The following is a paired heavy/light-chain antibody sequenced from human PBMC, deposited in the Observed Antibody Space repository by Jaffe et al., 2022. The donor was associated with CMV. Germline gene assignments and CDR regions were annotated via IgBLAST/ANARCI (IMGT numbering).Heavy chain of an antibody. D-gene: IGHD6-13*01. CDR2: IYYSGST. CDR3: ARAGTGNDIIAAASRGAFDI. Sequence: QVQLQESGPGLVKPSQTLSLTCTVSGGSISSGGYYWSWIRQHPGKGLEWIGYIYYSGSTYYNPSLKSRVTISVDTSKNQFSLKLSSVTAADTAVYYCARAGTGNDIIAAASRGAFDIWGQGTMVTVSS. CDR1: GGSISSGGYY. J-gene: IGHJ3*02. V-gene: IGHV4-31*03.
Light chain of an antibody. J-gene: IGKJ4*01. CDR1: QDISNY. CDR3: QQYDNLPFT. Sequence: DIQMTQSPSSLSASVGDRVTITCQASQDISNYLNWYQQKPGKAPKLLIYDASNLETGVPSRFSGSGSGTDFTFTISSLQPEDIATYYCQQYDNLPFTFGGGTKVEIK. CDR2: DAS. V-gene: IGKV1-33*01.